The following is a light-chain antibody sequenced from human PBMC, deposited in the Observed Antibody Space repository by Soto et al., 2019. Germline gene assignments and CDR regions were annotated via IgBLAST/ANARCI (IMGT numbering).Light chain of an antibody. V-gene: IGLV2-14*01. CDR2: EVA. Sequence: QSALTQPASVTGSPGQSITISCTGTSSDVGGYNLISWYQQYPGTAPKLIISEVANRPSGISYRFSASKSGNTASLTISGLQPEDEADYYCSSYTIRISWVFGGGTKLTVL. J-gene: IGLJ3*02. CDR3: SSYTIRISWV. CDR1: SSDVGGYNL.